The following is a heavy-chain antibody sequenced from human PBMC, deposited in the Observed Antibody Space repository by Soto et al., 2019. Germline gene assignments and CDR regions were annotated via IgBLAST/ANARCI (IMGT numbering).Heavy chain of an antibody. CDR2: IYYSGST. V-gene: IGHV4-59*01. Sequence: KTSETLSLTCTVSGGSISSYYWSWIRQPPGKGLEWIGYIYYSGSTNYNPSLKSRVTISVDTSKNQFSLKLSSVTAADTAVYYCAREIRYYDFWSGHLNIYSDYYYGMDLWGQGTTATVSS. CDR3: AREIRYYDFWSGHLNIYSDYYYGMDL. D-gene: IGHD3-3*01. J-gene: IGHJ6*02. CDR1: GGSISSYY.